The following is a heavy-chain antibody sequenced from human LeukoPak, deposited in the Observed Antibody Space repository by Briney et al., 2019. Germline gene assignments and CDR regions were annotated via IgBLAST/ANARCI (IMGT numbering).Heavy chain of an antibody. CDR3: ARRESSSWKTPNEILFYFDY. Sequence: GESLKISCKGSGYSFTSYWIGWVRQMPGKGLEWMGIIYPGDSDTRYSPSFQGQVTISADKSISTAYLQWSSLKASDTAMYYCARRESSSWKTPNEILFYFDYWGQGTLVTVSS. J-gene: IGHJ4*02. D-gene: IGHD6-13*01. V-gene: IGHV5-51*01. CDR1: GYSFTSYW. CDR2: IYPGDSDT.